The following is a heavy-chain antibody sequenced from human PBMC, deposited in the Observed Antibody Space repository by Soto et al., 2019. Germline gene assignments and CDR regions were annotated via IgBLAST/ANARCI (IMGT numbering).Heavy chain of an antibody. CDR1: GGSISSGGYS. J-gene: IGHJ1*01. Sequence: SETLSLTCAVSGGSISSGGYSWSWIRQPPGKGLERIGYMYHGGSTNYNPSLKSRVTISVDTSNNQSSLNLTSVTAADTVFFYCARGWAAAGKMAEYFQYWGQDTLVTVSS. CDR2: MYHGGST. D-gene: IGHD6-13*01. V-gene: IGHV4-30-2*01. CDR3: ARGWAAAGKMAEYFQY.